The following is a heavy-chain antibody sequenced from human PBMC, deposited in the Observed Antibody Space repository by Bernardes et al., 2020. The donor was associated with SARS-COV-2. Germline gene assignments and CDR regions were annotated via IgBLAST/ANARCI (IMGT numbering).Heavy chain of an antibody. CDR1: GFSVSGNY. CDR3: ARVPLIEVVPAALDV. V-gene: IGHV3-66*01. J-gene: IGHJ6*04. CDR2: IDSSGYT. Sequence: GGSLRLSCAASGFSVSGNYMSWVRQTPGKGLEWVSVIDSSGYTYYRDSVKGRFTISRDNSKNTVYLEMNSLRAEDTAVYYCARVPLIEVVPAALDVWGKGTTVIVSS. D-gene: IGHD2-2*01.